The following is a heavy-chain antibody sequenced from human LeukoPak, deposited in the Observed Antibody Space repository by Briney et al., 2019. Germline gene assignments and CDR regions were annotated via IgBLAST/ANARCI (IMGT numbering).Heavy chain of an antibody. V-gene: IGHV3-7*01. D-gene: IGHD2-15*01. J-gene: IGHJ3*02. CDR1: GFTFSSYW. Sequence: GGSLRLSCAASGFTFSSYWMSWVRQAPGKGLEWVANIKQDGSEKYYADSVKGRFTISRDNSKNTLYLQMNSLRAEDTAVYYCARQVVAATWDAFDIWGQGTMVTVSS. CDR2: IKQDGSEK. CDR3: ARQVVAATWDAFDI.